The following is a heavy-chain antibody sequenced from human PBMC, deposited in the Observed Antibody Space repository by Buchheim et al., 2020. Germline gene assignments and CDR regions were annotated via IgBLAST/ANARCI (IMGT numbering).Heavy chain of an antibody. CDR3: ANLQLPSN. Sequence: EVQLLESGGGLVQPGGSLRLSCVASGFTFSKHDMNWVRQAPGKGPQWVLGITIGGDTYYADSVKGRVTIPRDNSKDTLYLQMNSLRAEDTAIYYCANLQLPSNWGQGTL. CDR1: GFTFSKHD. D-gene: IGHD1-1*01. J-gene: IGHJ4*02. V-gene: IGHV3-23*01. CDR2: ITIGGDT.